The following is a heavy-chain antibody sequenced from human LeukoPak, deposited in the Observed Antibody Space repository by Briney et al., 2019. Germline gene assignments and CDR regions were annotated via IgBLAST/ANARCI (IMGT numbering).Heavy chain of an antibody. D-gene: IGHD1-14*01. CDR2: LYSDGNT. J-gene: IGHJ4*02. CDR1: GFTVITND. Sequence: QPGGSLRLSCAASGFTVITNDMTWVRQAPGKGFEWVSVLYSDGNTKYADSVQGRFTISRDNSKNTLYLEMNSLSPDDTAVYYCARGVEPLAANTLAYWGQGTLATVSS. CDR3: ARGVEPLAANTLAY. V-gene: IGHV3-53*01.